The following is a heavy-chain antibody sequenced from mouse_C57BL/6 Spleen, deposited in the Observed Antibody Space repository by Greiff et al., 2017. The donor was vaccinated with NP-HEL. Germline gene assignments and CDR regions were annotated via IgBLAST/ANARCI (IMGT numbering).Heavy chain of an antibody. CDR3: ARVTTASYYFDY. D-gene: IGHD1-2*01. Sequence: VQLQHSGPELVKPGASVKISCKASGYAFSSSWMNWVKQRPGKGLEWIGRIYPGDGDTNYNGKFKGKATLTADKSSSTAYMQLSSLTSEDSAVYFCARVTTASYYFDYWGQGTTLTVSS. CDR1: GYAFSSSW. CDR2: IYPGDGDT. J-gene: IGHJ2*01. V-gene: IGHV1-82*01.